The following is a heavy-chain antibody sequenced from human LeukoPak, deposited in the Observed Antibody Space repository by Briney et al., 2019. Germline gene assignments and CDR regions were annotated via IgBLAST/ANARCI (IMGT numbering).Heavy chain of an antibody. CDR2: ISHDESNY. CDR1: GFTFSAYA. D-gene: IGHD1-26*01. V-gene: IGHV3-30*04. Sequence: GTSLRLSCTASGFTFSAYALHWVRQAPGKGLERVAVISHDESNYYYAESVKGRFSISRDDSKNTLVLQMNSLTTEDAGVYYCARARTGSYYSPFDYWGPGTLVTVSS. CDR3: ARARTGSYYSPFDY. J-gene: IGHJ4*02.